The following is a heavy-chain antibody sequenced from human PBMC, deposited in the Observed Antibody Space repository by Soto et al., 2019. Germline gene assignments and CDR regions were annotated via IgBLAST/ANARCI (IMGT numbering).Heavy chain of an antibody. CDR1: GGSISSGDYH. CDR2: IYYSGST. V-gene: IGHV4-30-4*02. J-gene: IGHJ4*02. CDR3: ASFYDSSGYYYGWYFDY. Sequence: SETLSLTCTVSGGSISSGDYHWSWIRQPPGKGLEWIGYIYYSGSTYYNPSLKSRVTISVDTSKNQFSLKLSSVTAADTAVYYCASFYDSSGYYYGWYFDYWGQGTLVTVSS. D-gene: IGHD3-22*01.